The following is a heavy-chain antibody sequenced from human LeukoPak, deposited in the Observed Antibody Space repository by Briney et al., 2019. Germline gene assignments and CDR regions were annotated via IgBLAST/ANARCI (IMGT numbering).Heavy chain of an antibody. CDR1: GDSISIYY. V-gene: IGHV4-59*01. CDR2: ISDSGST. D-gene: IGHD3-10*01. Sequence: NPSETLSLTCTVSGDSISIYYWSWIRQPPGKGLEWIGYISDSGSTNNNPSLKSRVTISVDTAKRQSSLKLSSVTAADTAVYYCARYGSGRAYYYYMDVWSKGTTVTVSS. J-gene: IGHJ6*03. CDR3: ARYGSGRAYYYYMDV.